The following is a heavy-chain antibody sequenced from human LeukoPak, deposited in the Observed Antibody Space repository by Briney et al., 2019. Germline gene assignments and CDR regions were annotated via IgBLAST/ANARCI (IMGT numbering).Heavy chain of an antibody. V-gene: IGHV3-7*04. CDR1: GFTFSNYW. D-gene: IGHD2/OR15-2a*01. CDR2: IKQDGSET. Sequence: PGGSLRLSCAASGFTFSNYWMSWVRQAPGKGLEWVANIKQDGSETYYVDSVEGRFTISRDNAKNSLNLQMNSLRAEDTAVYYCARDTVIVPRGDAFDIWGHGTMVIASS. J-gene: IGHJ3*02. CDR3: ARDTVIVPRGDAFDI.